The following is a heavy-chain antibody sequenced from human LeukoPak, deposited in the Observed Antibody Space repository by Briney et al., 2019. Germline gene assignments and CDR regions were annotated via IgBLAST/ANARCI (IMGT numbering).Heavy chain of an antibody. J-gene: IGHJ3*02. CDR3: ARAKTLEPTPSNAFDI. D-gene: IGHD1-1*01. CDR2: ISAYNGNT. CDR1: GYTFTSYG. Sequence: GASVKVSCKASGYTFTSYGISWVRQAPGQGLEWMGWISAYNGNTNYAQKLQGRVTMTTVTSTSTVYMELRSLTLDDTAVYYCARAKTLEPTPSNAFDIWGQGTTVTVSS. V-gene: IGHV1-18*01.